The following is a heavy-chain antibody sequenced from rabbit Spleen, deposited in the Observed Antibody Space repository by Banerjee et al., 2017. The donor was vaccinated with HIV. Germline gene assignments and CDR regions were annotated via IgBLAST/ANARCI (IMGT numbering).Heavy chain of an antibody. CDR3: ARDLVGVIGWNFYL. J-gene: IGHJ4*01. Sequence: QEQLVESGGGLVQPGGSLKLSCKASGFDFSSYGVSWVRQAPGKGLEWIACINTATGKAVYATWAKGRFTISRTSSTTVTLRMTSLTAADRAAYFCARDLVGVIGWNFYLWGPGTLVTVS. CDR2: INTATGKA. D-gene: IGHD1-1*01. V-gene: IGHV1S45*01. CDR1: GFDFSSYG.